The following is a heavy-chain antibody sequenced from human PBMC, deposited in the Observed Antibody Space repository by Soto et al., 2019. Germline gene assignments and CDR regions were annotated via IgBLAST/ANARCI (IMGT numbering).Heavy chain of an antibody. CDR2: IYYSGST. D-gene: IGHD4-17*01. CDR1: CFSIRNYY. J-gene: IGHJ3*02. CDR3: AREAIYGDFTLYAFDI. Sequence: SDTLSLTCTVSCFSIRNYYWNWIRQPPGKGLEWIGYIYYSGSTNYNPSLKSRVTISVDTSKNQFSLKLSSVTAADTAVYYCAREAIYGDFTLYAFDIWGQGTMVT. V-gene: IGHV4-59*01.